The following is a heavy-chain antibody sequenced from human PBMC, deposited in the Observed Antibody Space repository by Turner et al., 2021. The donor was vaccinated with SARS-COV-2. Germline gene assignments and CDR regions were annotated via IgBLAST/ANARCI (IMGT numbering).Heavy chain of an antibody. CDR3: ARRGPHTGWSFDY. V-gene: IGHV4-34*01. CDR2: IGPRGST. Sequence: QVQLQQWGAGLFQPSETLSLTCAVYGGSSSDESWTGVRQPPGKGLEWIGEIGPRGSTNYSPSLKSRLTISVDRSNNQLFLQLSSLTAADTAVYYCARRGPHTGWSFDYWGQGTLVTVSS. J-gene: IGHJ4*02. D-gene: IGHD6-19*01. CDR1: GGSSSDES.